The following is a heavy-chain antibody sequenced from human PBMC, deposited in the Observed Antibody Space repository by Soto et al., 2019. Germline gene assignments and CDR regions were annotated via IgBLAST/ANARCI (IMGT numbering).Heavy chain of an antibody. CDR3: VVSDIVVVPASFGGDVDY. CDR1: GFTFSSYS. V-gene: IGHV3-21*01. CDR2: ISSSSSYI. J-gene: IGHJ4*02. Sequence: EVQLVESGGGLVKPGGSLRLSCAASGFTFSSYSMNWVRQAPGKGLEWVSSISSSSSYIYYADSVKGRFTISRDNAKNSLYLQMNSLRAEDTAVYYCVVSDIVVVPASFGGDVDYWGQGTLVTVSS. D-gene: IGHD2-2*01.